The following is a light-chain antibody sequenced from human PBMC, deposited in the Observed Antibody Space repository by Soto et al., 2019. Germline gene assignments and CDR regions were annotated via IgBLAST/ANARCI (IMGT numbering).Light chain of an antibody. CDR2: GAS. J-gene: IGKJ1*01. Sequence: LTXXPGXXSWXXXERATXSXRASQSVSSSYLAWYQQQPGQAPRLLIYGASSRATGIPDRFSGSGSGTDFTLTISRLEPEDFAVYYCQQYGSSPRAFGQGTKVDI. CDR3: QQYGSSPRA. V-gene: IGKV3-20*01. CDR1: QSVSSSY.